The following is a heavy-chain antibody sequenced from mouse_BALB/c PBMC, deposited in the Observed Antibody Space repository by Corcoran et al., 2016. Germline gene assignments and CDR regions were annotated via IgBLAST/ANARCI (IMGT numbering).Heavy chain of an antibody. D-gene: IGHD2-4*01. V-gene: IGHV9-4*02. J-gene: IGHJ3*01. CDR2: INTHSGVP. CDR1: GYTFTTAG. CDR3: ARQRVYDYDGFAY. Sequence: QIQLVQSGPELKKPGETVRISCKASGYTFTTAGRQWVQKMPGKGLKWIGWINTHSGVPKYAEDFKGRFAFSLETSASTAYLQISNLKNEDTATYFCARQRVYDYDGFAYWGQGTLVTVSA.